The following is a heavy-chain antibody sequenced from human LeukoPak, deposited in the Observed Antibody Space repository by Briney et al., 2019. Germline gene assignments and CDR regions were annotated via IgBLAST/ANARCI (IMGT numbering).Heavy chain of an antibody. CDR3: ARHAGINLCSGYSSSYYYTAV. Sequence: PSETLSLTCTVSGYSISSGYYWGWIRQPPGKGLEWIGSIYHSGSTYYNPSLKSRVTISVDTSKNQFSLKLSSVTAADTAVYYCARHAGINLCSGYSSSYYYTAVWGQGTTVPVSS. J-gene: IGHJ6*03. D-gene: IGHD3-3*01. CDR2: IYHSGST. V-gene: IGHV4-38-2*02. CDR1: GYSISSGYY.